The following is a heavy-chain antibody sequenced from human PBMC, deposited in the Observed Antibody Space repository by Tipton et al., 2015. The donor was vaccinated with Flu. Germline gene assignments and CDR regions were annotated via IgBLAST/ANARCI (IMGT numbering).Heavy chain of an antibody. Sequence: TLSLTCTVSGGSISSYYWSWIRQHPGKGLEWIGYIYYSGSTNYNPSLKSRVTISVDTSKNQFSLKLSSVTAADTAVYYCARDGITGTIGAFDIWGQGTMVTVSS. CDR2: IYYSGST. D-gene: IGHD1-20*01. CDR3: ARDGITGTIGAFDI. V-gene: IGHV4-59*01. J-gene: IGHJ3*02. CDR1: GGSISSYY.